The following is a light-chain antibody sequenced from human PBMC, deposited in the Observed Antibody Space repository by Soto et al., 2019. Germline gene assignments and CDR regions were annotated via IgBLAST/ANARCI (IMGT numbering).Light chain of an antibody. V-gene: IGLV1-51*01. Sequence: QSVLTQPPSVSAAPGQKATISCSGSSSNVGNNYVSWYQQLPGTAPKLLIYDNNKRASGIPDRFSGSKSGTSATLGITGLQTGDEGDYYCGTWDSSLSAVVFGGGTKVTVL. J-gene: IGLJ3*02. CDR1: SSNVGNNY. CDR3: GTWDSSLSAVV. CDR2: DNN.